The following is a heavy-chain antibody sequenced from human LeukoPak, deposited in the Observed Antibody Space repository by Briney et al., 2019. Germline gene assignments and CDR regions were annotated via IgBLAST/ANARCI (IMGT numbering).Heavy chain of an antibody. Sequence: PGGSLRLSCAASGFTFSDYYMSWIRQAPGKGLEWVSYISSSSSYTNYADSVKGRFTISRDNAKNSLYLQMNSLRAEDTAVYYCASLHPHWAITMVRGVEDWGQGTLVTVSS. CDR2: ISSSSSYT. J-gene: IGHJ4*02. D-gene: IGHD3-10*01. CDR1: GFTFSDYY. V-gene: IGHV3-11*06. CDR3: ASLHPHWAITMVRGVED.